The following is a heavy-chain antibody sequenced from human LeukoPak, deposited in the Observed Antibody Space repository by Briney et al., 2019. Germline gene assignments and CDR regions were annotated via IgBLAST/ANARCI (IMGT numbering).Heavy chain of an antibody. D-gene: IGHD4-17*01. CDR3: ARGRRYGDYINYFDF. CDR2: IHSRGST. CDR1: DGSFSLHS. Sequence: PSETLSLTCTVSDGSFSLHSWTWIRQPPGKGLDYIGSIHSRGSTKNNPSLKSRVSISVDTSKNEISLKVKAVTTADTAVYYCARGRRYGDYINYFDFWGPRALFGVCS. V-gene: IGHV4-59*11. J-gene: IGHJ4*02.